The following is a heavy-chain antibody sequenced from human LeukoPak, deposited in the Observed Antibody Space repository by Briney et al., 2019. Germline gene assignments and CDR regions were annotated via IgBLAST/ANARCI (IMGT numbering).Heavy chain of an antibody. D-gene: IGHD3-22*01. Sequence: GGSLRLSGAASGFTFSSHSMNWVRQAPGKGLEWVSYISSSSSTIYYADSVKGRFTISRDNAKNSLYLQMNSLRAEDTAVYYRARGAYYYEDWGQGTLVTVSS. CDR1: GFTFSSHS. CDR3: ARGAYYYED. J-gene: IGHJ4*02. V-gene: IGHV3-48*01. CDR2: ISSSSSTI.